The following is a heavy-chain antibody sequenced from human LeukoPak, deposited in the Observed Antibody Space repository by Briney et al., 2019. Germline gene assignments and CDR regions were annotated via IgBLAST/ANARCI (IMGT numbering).Heavy chain of an antibody. CDR3: VRRAARKNRFIYNWFDP. CDR1: SGSISSSSYY. CDR2: INHSGST. D-gene: IGHD3-16*02. V-gene: IGHV4-39*07. Sequence: SETLSLTCTVSSGSISSSSYYWGWIRKPPGKGLEWIGEINHSGSTNYNPSLKSRVTISVDTSKNQFSLKLSSVTAADTAVYYCVRRAARKNRFIYNWFDPWGQGTLVTVSS. J-gene: IGHJ5*02.